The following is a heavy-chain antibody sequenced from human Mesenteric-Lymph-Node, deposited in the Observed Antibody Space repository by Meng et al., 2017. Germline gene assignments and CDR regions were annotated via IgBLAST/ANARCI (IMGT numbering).Heavy chain of an antibody. Sequence: SETLSLTCTVSGGSISSGSYYWSWIRQPAGKGLEWIGRIYTSGSTNYNPSLKSRVTISVDTSKNQFSLKLSSVTAADTAVYYCARGPYCSGGSCSYYYGMDVWGQGTTVTGSS. J-gene: IGHJ6*02. D-gene: IGHD2-15*01. CDR2: IYTSGST. CDR3: ARGPYCSGGSCSYYYGMDV. CDR1: GGSISSGSYY. V-gene: IGHV4-61*02.